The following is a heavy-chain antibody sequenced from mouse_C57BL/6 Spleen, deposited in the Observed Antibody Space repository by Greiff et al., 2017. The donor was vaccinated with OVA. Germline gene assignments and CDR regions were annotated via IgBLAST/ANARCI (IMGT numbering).Heavy chain of an antibody. CDR1: GFTFSDYG. V-gene: IGHV5-17*01. J-gene: IGHJ2*01. CDR2: ISSGGSTI. Sequence: EVQLVESGGGLVKPGGSLKLSCAASGFTFSDYGMHWVRQAPEKGLEWVAYISSGGSTIYYADTVKGRFTISRDNAKNTLFLQMTSLRSEDTAMYYCAREGSYFDYWGQGTTLTVSS. CDR3: AREGSYFDY.